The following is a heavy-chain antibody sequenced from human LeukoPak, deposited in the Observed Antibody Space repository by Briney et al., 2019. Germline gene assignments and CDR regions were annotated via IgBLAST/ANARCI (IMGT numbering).Heavy chain of an antibody. Sequence: GGSLRLSCAASGFTFSSFAMNWVRQAPGKGLEWVSSISSSSYIYYADSVKGRFTISRDNAKNSLYLQMNSLRAEDTAVYYCARGTVTNYFDYWGQGTLVTVSS. D-gene: IGHD4-17*01. CDR3: ARGTVTNYFDY. V-gene: IGHV3-21*01. CDR1: GFTFSSFA. CDR2: ISSSSYI. J-gene: IGHJ4*02.